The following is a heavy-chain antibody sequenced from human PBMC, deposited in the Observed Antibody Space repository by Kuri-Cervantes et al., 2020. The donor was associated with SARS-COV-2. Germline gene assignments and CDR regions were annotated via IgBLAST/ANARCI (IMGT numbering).Heavy chain of an antibody. J-gene: IGHJ3*02. CDR2: ISSSSNTI. Sequence: GESLKISCVASGFTFSRYSMNWVRQAPGKGLEWVSYISSSSNTIYYADSVKGRSTISRDNAKNSLYLQMNSLRAEDTAVYYCARGFSEYSYGDAFDIWGQGTMVTVSS. D-gene: IGHD5-18*01. V-gene: IGHV3-48*01. CDR3: ARGFSEYSYGDAFDI. CDR1: GFTFSRYS.